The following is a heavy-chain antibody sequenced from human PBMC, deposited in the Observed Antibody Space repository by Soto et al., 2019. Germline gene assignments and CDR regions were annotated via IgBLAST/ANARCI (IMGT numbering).Heavy chain of an antibody. CDR2: IYPGDSDT. J-gene: IGHJ3*02. Sequence: GESLKISCKGSGYSFTSYWIGWVRQMPGKGLEWMGIIYPGDSDTRYSPSFQGQVTISADKSISTAYLQWRSLKASDTAMYYCARHLKTIGVVSPDAFDIWGQGTLVTVSS. D-gene: IGHD3-22*01. CDR1: GYSFTSYW. CDR3: ARHLKTIGVVSPDAFDI. V-gene: IGHV5-51*01.